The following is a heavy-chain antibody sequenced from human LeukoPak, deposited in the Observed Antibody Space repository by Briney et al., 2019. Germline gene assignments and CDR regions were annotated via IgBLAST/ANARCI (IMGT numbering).Heavy chain of an antibody. V-gene: IGHV1-69*13. CDR1: GGTFSSYA. J-gene: IGHJ5*02. CDR2: IIPIFGTA. D-gene: IGHD6-13*01. Sequence: ASVKVSCKASGGTFSSYAISWVRQAPGQGLEWMGGIIPIFGTANYAQKFQGRVTITADESTSTAYMELSCLRSEDTAVYYCASKIAAAGLNWFDPWGQGTLVTVSS. CDR3: ASKIAAAGLNWFDP.